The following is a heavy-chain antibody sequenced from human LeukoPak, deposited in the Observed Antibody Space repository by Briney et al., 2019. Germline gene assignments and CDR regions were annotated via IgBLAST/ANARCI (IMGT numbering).Heavy chain of an antibody. Sequence: GGSLRLSCAASGFTFSRYGMHWVRQAPGKGLEWVAVIWYDGSKKNYADSVKGRFTISRDNSKNTLYLQVNSLRAEDTAVYYCAKVGYYYDSSGYYPGGDFDYWGQGTLVTVSS. CDR1: GFTFSRYG. D-gene: IGHD3-22*01. CDR3: AKVGYYYDSSGYYPGGDFDY. V-gene: IGHV3-33*06. J-gene: IGHJ4*02. CDR2: IWYDGSKK.